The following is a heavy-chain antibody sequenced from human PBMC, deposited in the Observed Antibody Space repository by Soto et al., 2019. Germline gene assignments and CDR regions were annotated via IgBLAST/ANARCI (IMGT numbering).Heavy chain of an antibody. D-gene: IGHD3-3*01. CDR1: GYTFTSYG. V-gene: IGHV1-18*01. J-gene: IGHJ6*02. CDR2: ISAYNGNT. Sequence: ASVKVSCKASGYTFTSYGISWVRQAPGQGLEWMGWISAYNGNTNYAQKLQGRVTMTTDTSTSTAYMELRSLRSDDTAVYYCAIQNVLRFLEGMDVWGQGTTVTVSS. CDR3: AIQNVLRFLEGMDV.